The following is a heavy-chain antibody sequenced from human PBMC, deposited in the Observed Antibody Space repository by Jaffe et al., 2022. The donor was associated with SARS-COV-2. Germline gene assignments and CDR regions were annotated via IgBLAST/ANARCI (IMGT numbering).Heavy chain of an antibody. Sequence: QVQLVESGGGVVQPGRSLRLSCAASGFTFSSYAMHWVRQAPGKGLEWVAVISYDGSNKYYADSVKGRFTISRDNSKNTLYLQMNSLRAEDTAVYYCARARGSGSYYDYWGQGTLVTVSS. J-gene: IGHJ4*02. V-gene: IGHV3-30*04. CDR1: GFTFSSYA. CDR3: ARARGSGSYYDY. CDR2: ISYDGSNK. D-gene: IGHD3-10*01.